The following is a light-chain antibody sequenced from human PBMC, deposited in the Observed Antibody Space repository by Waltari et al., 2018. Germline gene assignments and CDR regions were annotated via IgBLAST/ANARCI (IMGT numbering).Light chain of an antibody. V-gene: IGKV1-5*03. J-gene: IGKJ4*01. CDR3: QQYNSYSLLS. Sequence: DIQMTQAPSTLSASVGARFTITCRASQSISNWLAWYQQKPGKAPKPLIYKAYTLESGVPSRFSGRGSGTEFTLTISSLQPDDFATYYCQQYNSYSLLSFGGGTKVEIK. CDR2: KAY. CDR1: QSISNW.